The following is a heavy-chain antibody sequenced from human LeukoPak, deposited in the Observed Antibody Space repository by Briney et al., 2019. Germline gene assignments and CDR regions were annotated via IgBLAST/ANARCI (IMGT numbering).Heavy chain of an antibody. CDR3: ARLVTTMSEKVYYFDY. Sequence: GESLKISCKGSGYSFTSYWIGWVRQMPGKGLEWMGIIYPGDSDTRYSPSFQGQVTISADKSISTAYLQWSSLKASDTAMYYCARLVTTMSEKVYYFDYWGQGTLVTVSS. D-gene: IGHD2-21*02. V-gene: IGHV5-51*01. CDR1: GYSFTSYW. CDR2: IYPGDSDT. J-gene: IGHJ4*02.